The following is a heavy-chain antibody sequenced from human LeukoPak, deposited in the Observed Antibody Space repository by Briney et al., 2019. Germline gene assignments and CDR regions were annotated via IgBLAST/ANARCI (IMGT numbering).Heavy chain of an antibody. CDR1: GGSVSSYY. D-gene: IGHD3-22*01. V-gene: IGHV4-59*02. Sequence: PSETLSLTCTVSGGSVSSYYWSWIRQPPGKGLEWIGYICYSGSTNYNPSLKSRVTISVDTSKNQFSLKLSSVTAADTAVYYCAGNYYDSSGDLWVDYWGQGTLVTVSS. J-gene: IGHJ4*02. CDR2: ICYSGST. CDR3: AGNYYDSSGDLWVDY.